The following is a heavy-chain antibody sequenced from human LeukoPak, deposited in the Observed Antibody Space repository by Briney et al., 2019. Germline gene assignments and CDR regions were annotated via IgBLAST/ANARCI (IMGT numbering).Heavy chain of an antibody. Sequence: GGSLRLSCSGSGFSFSGYSMNWVRQAPGKGLEWVSSISSSSSYIYYADSVKGRFTISRDNAKNSLYLQMNSLRAEDTAVYYCARAGDRYYYDSSGYYPDYWGQGTLVTVSS. J-gene: IGHJ4*02. CDR1: GFSFSGYS. V-gene: IGHV3-21*01. CDR3: ARAGDRYYYDSSGYYPDY. CDR2: ISSSSSYI. D-gene: IGHD3-22*01.